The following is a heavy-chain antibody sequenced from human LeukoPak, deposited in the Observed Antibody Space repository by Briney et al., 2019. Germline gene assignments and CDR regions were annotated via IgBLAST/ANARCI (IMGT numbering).Heavy chain of an antibody. D-gene: IGHD4-17*01. CDR1: GGSISSYY. CDR2: IYYSGST. CDR3: ARRDYVRAFDI. Sequence: ETLSLTXTXSGGSISSYYWSWIRQPPGKGLEWIGYIYYSGSTNYNPSLKSRVTISVDTSKNQFSLKLSSVTAADTAVYYCARRDYVRAFDIWGQGTMVTVSS. J-gene: IGHJ3*02. V-gene: IGHV4-59*08.